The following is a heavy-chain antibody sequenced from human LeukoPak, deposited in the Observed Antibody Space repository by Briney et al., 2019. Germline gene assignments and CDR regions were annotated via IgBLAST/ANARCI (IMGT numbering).Heavy chain of an antibody. D-gene: IGHD5-18*01. CDR1: GGSISSYY. J-gene: IGHJ3*02. V-gene: IGHV4-59*01. Sequence: KASETLSLTCTVSGGSISSYYWSWIRQPPGKGLEWIGYIYYSESTNYNPSLKSRVTISVDTSKNQFSLKLSSVTAADTAVYYCARVLRTFFTATDAFDIWGQGTMVTVSS. CDR3: ARVLRTFFTATDAFDI. CDR2: IYYSEST.